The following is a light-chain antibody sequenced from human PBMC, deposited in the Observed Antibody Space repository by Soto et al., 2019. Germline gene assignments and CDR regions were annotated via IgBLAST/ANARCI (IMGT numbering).Light chain of an antibody. CDR1: QSISSN. CDR3: HQYENWPQT. CDR2: RAS. J-gene: IGKJ1*01. Sequence: EIVMTQSPATLSVSPGERATLSCRASQSISSNLAWYQQKLGQAPRLLLYRASTRATGIPARFSGSGSGTEFTLTISSLQSEDFALYYCHQYENWPQTFGQGTKVDIK. V-gene: IGKV3D-15*01.